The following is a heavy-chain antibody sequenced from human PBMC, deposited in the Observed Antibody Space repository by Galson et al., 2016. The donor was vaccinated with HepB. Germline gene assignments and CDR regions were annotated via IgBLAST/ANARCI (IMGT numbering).Heavy chain of an antibody. CDR1: GATVSIDSFY. Sequence: LSLTCSVSGATVSIDSFYWNWIRQPPGKELEWIGSVFYIGSTNYNPALKNRVTISVDTSKNQFSLKLTSVTAADAAVYYCARHITSGYYVYYFDYWGQGAPVTVSS. CDR2: VFYIGST. D-gene: IGHD5-12*01. J-gene: IGHJ4*02. CDR3: ARHITSGYYVYYFDY. V-gene: IGHV4-61*01.